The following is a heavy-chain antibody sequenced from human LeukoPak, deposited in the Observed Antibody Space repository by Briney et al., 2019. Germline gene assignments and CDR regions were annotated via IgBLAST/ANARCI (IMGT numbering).Heavy chain of an antibody. CDR2: INRDGSQK. V-gene: IGHV3-7*01. CDR3: AKDQGTGFSDFDY. CDR1: GFGLSAYW. D-gene: IGHD6-19*01. J-gene: IGHJ4*02. Sequence: GGSLRLSCAASGFGLSAYWMTWVRQAPGKGLEWVANINRDGSQKNHVDSVKGRFTISRDNAKNTLYLQMNSLTTEDTAVYYCAKDQGTGFSDFDYWGQGTLVTVSS.